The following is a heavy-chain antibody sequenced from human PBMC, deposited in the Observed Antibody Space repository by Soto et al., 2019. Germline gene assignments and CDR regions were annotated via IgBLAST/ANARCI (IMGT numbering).Heavy chain of an antibody. J-gene: IGHJ6*02. D-gene: IGHD2-15*01. Sequence: DSLNRSCKVSVYSFTSYWISWVRQMPGKGLEWMGRIDPSDSYTNYSPSFQGHVTISADKSISTAYLQWNSLKASDTAMYFCARNKGFCESISCYGMDVCGQG. CDR1: VYSFTSYW. CDR2: IDPSDSYT. CDR3: ARNKGFCESISCYGMDV. V-gene: IGHV5-10-1*01.